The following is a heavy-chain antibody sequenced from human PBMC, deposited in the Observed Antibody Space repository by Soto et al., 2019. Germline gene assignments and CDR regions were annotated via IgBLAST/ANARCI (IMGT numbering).Heavy chain of an antibody. Sequence: PGGALRLSCAASGFTFSSYAMSWVRQAPGKGLEWVSAISGSGVSTYYADSVKGRFTISRDNSKNTLYLQMNSLRAEDTAVYYCANSPGIYYYYSRGYYQYDYWGHGTLVTDSS. J-gene: IGHJ4*01. D-gene: IGHD3-22*01. V-gene: IGHV3-23*01. CDR1: GFTFSSYA. CDR2: ISGSGVST. CDR3: ANSPGIYYYYSRGYYQYDY.